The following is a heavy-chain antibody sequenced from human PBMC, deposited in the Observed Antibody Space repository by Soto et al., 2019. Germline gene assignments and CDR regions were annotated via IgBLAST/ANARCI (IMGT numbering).Heavy chain of an antibody. CDR1: GGSISSYY. J-gene: IGHJ4*02. CDR2: IYYSGST. V-gene: IGHV4-59*01. CDR3: ARGRGDTAMAWYY. D-gene: IGHD5-18*01. Sequence: QVQLQESGPGLVKPSETLSLTCTVSGGSISSYYWSWIRQSPGKGLEWIGDIYYSGSTKYNPSLKCRVTISVDTSKNQFSLKLSSVNAADTAVYYCARGRGDTAMAWYYWGQGTLVTVSS.